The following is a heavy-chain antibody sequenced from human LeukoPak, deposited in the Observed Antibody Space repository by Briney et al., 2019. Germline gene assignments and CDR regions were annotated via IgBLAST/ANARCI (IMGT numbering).Heavy chain of an antibody. CDR3: ARGNKPQLWTYAVDAFDI. V-gene: IGHV3-30*02. Sequence: GGSLRLSCAASGFTFSNYGMHWVRQAPGKGLEWVAFIRYDGINKYYADSVKGRFTISRDNSKNTLYLQVNSLRPEDTAVYYCARGNKPQLWTYAVDAFDIWGQGTMVTVSS. CDR2: IRYDGINK. CDR1: GFTFSNYG. J-gene: IGHJ3*02. D-gene: IGHD5-18*01.